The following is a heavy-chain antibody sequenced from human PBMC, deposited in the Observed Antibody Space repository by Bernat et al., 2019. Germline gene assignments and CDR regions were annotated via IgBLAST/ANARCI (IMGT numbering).Heavy chain of an antibody. J-gene: IGHJ4*02. Sequence: QVQLVQSGAEVKKPGSSVKVSCKASVGTFSSYTISWVRQAPGQGLEWMGRIIPILGIANYAQKFQGRVTITADKSTSTAYMELSSLRSEDTAVYYCARDTGYCSSTSCSDYWGQGTLVTVSS. CDR2: IIPILGIA. V-gene: IGHV1-69*08. CDR3: ARDTGYCSSTSCSDY. CDR1: VGTFSSYT. D-gene: IGHD2-2*01.